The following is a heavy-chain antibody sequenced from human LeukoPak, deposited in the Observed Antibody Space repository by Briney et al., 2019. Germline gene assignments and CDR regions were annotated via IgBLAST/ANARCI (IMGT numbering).Heavy chain of an antibody. Sequence: ASVKVSCKASGYTFTSYGISWVRQAPGQGLGWMGWISAYNGNTNYAQKLQGRVTMTTDTSTSTAYMELRSLRSDDTAVYYCARVERRYYDSSGYYPVHYFDYWGQGTLVTVSS. J-gene: IGHJ4*02. CDR2: ISAYNGNT. D-gene: IGHD3-22*01. CDR1: GYTFTSYG. CDR3: ARVERRYYDSSGYYPVHYFDY. V-gene: IGHV1-18*01.